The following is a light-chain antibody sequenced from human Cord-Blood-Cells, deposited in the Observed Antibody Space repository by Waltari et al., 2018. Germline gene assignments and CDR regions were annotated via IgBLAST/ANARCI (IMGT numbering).Light chain of an antibody. CDR2: EVS. V-gene: IGLV2-23*02. CDR1: SSDVGSYNL. CDR3: CSYAGSSTFEV. Sequence: QSALTQPASVSGSPGQSITISCTGTSSDVGSYNLVSWYQQHPGKAPKLMIYEVSKRPSGVSNRFSDSKSGNTASLTISGLQAEDEADYYCCSYAGSSTFEVFGGGTKLTVL. J-gene: IGLJ2*01.